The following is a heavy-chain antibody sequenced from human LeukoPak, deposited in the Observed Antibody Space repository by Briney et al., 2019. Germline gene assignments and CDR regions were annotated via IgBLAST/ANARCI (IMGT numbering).Heavy chain of an antibody. CDR3: TTRGGESSPLRY. CDR1: GYTFTGYS. Sequence: ASVKVSCKASGYTFTGYSIQWVRQAPGQGLEWVGRINPSSGVTHYAQKFQDSVTLTRDTSISTAYLEVNTLRSDDTAVYYCTTRGGESSPLRYWGQGTLVTVSS. CDR2: INPSSGVT. V-gene: IGHV1-2*06. J-gene: IGHJ4*02. D-gene: IGHD3-10*01.